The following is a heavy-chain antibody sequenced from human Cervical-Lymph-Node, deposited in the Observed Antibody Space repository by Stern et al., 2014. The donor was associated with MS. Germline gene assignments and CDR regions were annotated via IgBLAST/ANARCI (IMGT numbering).Heavy chain of an antibody. Sequence: QVQLQESGPGLVKPSQTLSLTCTVSGASIKTIGYFWSWVRQPPGKGLEWIGFISRSGVTFYNETLKSRVTLSQDTSANHFSLRLTSVTAADTALYFCMRGDYWGRGILVAVSS. J-gene: IGHJ4*02. V-gene: IGHV4-31*03. CDR1: GASIKTIGYF. CDR2: ISRSGVT. CDR3: MRGDY.